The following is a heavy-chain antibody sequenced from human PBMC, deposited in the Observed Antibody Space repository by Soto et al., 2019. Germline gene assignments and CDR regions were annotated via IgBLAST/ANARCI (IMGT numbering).Heavy chain of an antibody. V-gene: IGHV5-51*01. Sequence: PGESLKISCQASGYTFTNYWIGWVRQMPGKGLEWMGVVFPGDSDTRYSPSFQGQVTISADKSISTVYLQWSSLKASDTAMYYCALRFSFRAPDYWGQGTLVTVSS. CDR1: GYTFTNYW. CDR2: VFPGDSDT. CDR3: ALRFSFRAPDY. J-gene: IGHJ4*02. D-gene: IGHD3-3*01.